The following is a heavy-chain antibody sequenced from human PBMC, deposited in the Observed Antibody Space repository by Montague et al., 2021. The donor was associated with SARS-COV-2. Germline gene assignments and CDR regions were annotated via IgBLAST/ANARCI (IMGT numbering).Heavy chain of an antibody. J-gene: IGHJ4*02. V-gene: IGHV4-61*02. CDR3: ARAHSGSWAHLDY. Sequence: TLSLTCTVSGGSISSGSYYWSWIRQPAGKGLEWIGRIYTSGTTDYSXSLKSRVTISVDTSKNQFSLKLTSVTAADTAVYYCARAHSGSWAHLDYWGQGTLVTVSS. CDR2: IYTSGTT. CDR1: GGSISSGSYY. D-gene: IGHD5-12*01.